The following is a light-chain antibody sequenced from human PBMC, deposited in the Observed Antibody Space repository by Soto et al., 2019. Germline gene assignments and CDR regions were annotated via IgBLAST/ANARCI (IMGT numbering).Light chain of an antibody. CDR3: SSYTSNNAYV. CDR2: EVS. V-gene: IGLV2-14*01. CDR1: SSDVGGYNY. Sequence: QSVLTQPASVSGSPGQSTTISCTGTSSDVGGYNYVSWYQQHPGKAPKLIIFEVSSRPLGVSNRFSGSKFANTASLTISGLQAEDEAHYYCSSYTSNNAYVFGTGTKLTV. J-gene: IGLJ1*01.